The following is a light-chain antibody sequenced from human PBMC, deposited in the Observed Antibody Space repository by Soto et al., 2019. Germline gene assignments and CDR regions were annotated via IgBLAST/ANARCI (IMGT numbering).Light chain of an antibody. J-gene: IGKJ1*01. CDR3: QRYSNWPRT. CDR2: AVY. V-gene: IGKV3-11*01. CDR1: ECSISW. Sequence: IVLTQSPGTLSLSPGQSATLSCSTSECSISWLAWYQQKPGQAPRLLIYAVYNRARDITARFSGSGSGTDFTLTISSLEPEDLAVYYCQRYSNWPRTFGQGTQVDIK.